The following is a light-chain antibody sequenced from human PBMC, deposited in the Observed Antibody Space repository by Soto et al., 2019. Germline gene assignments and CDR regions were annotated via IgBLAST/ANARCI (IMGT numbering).Light chain of an antibody. Sequence: RRTHSPSSLSASVLYTITITCRASRTINTYLNWFQQKPGEPPRLLIYGASTLHDGVPSRFSGSGSGADFTLTISGLQPEDFASYHCQQTYSDISFGGGTKVDIK. CDR3: QQTYSDIS. V-gene: IGKV1-39*01. J-gene: IGKJ4*01. CDR2: GAS. CDR1: RTINTY.